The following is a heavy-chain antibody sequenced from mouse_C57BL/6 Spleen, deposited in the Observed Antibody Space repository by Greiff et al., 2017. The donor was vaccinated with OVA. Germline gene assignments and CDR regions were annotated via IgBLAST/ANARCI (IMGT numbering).Heavy chain of an antibody. J-gene: IGHJ3*01. CDR3: ARWFAY. Sequence: ESGPGLVKPSQSLSLTGSVTGYSITSGYYWNWIRQFPGNKLEWMGYISYDGSNNYNPSLKNRISITRDTSKNQFFLKLNSVTTEDTATYDCARWFAYWGQGTLVTVSA. CDR1: GYSITSGYY. V-gene: IGHV3-6*01. CDR2: ISYDGSN.